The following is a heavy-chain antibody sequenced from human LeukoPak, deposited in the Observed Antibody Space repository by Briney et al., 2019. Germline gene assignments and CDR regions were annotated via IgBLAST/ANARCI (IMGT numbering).Heavy chain of an antibody. CDR3: AKEQAARCDY. J-gene: IGHJ4*02. V-gene: IGHV3-30*02. CDR1: GFTFSSYG. Sequence: GGSLRLSCAAAGFTFSSYGMHWVRQAPGKGLEWVAFIRYDGSNKYYADSVKGRFTISRDNSKNTLYLQMNSLRAEDTAVYYCAKEQAARCDYWGQGTLVTVSS. D-gene: IGHD6-6*01. CDR2: IRYDGSNK.